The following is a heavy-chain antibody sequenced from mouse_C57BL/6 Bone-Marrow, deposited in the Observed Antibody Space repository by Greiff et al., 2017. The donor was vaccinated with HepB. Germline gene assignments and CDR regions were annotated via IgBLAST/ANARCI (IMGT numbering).Heavy chain of an antibody. Sequence: EVNVVESGGGLVKPGGSLKLSCAASGFTFSSYAMSWVRQTPEKRLEWVATISDGGSYTYYPDNVKGRFTISRDNAKNNLYLQMSHLKSEDTAMYYCARSYGGFAYWGQGTLVTVSA. CDR3: ARSYGGFAY. J-gene: IGHJ3*01. V-gene: IGHV5-4*03. CDR2: ISDGGSYT. CDR1: GFTFSSYA. D-gene: IGHD1-1*02.